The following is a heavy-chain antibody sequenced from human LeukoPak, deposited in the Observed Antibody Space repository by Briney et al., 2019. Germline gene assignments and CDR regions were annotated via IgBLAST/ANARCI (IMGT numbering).Heavy chain of an antibody. J-gene: IGHJ4*02. Sequence: PGGSLRLSCAASGFTFRSYAMHWVRQAPGKGLEWVAVMSYDGRNKFYADSVKARFTISRDNSKNTLYLQMNSLRPEDTAVYYCASPMGPYEHDSSGYIDYWGQGALVTVSS. V-gene: IGHV3-30-3*01. CDR3: ASPMGPYEHDSSGYIDY. CDR1: GFTFRSYA. CDR2: MSYDGRNK. D-gene: IGHD3-22*01.